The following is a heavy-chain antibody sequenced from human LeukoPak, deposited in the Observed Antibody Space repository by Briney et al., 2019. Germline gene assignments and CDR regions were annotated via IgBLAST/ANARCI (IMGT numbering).Heavy chain of an antibody. D-gene: IGHD2-2*01. CDR2: ISSSSSYI. V-gene: IGHV3-21*01. J-gene: IGHJ6*04. CDR3: ARDLQYQLPGMDV. CDR1: GFTFSSYS. Sequence: GGSLRLSRAASGFTFSSYSMNWVRQAPGKGLEWVSSISSSSSYIYYADSVKGRFTISRDNAKNSLYLQMNSVRAEDTAVYYCARDLQYQLPGMDVWGKGTTVTVSS.